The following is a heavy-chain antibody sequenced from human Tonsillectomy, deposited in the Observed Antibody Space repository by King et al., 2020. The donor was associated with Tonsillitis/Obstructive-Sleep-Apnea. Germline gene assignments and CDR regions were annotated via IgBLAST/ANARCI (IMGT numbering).Heavy chain of an antibody. J-gene: IGHJ4*02. CDR1: GFTFSSYW. D-gene: IGHD2-2*01. CDR3: ARDIVVVPAASQGFGY. V-gene: IGHV3-74*01. Sequence: VQLVESGGGLVQPGGSLRLSCAASGFTFSSYWMHWVRQAPGKGLVWVSRINSDGSSTSYADSVKGRFTISRDNAKNTLYLQMNSLRAEDTAVYYCARDIVVVPAASQGFGYWGQGTLVTVSS. CDR2: INSDGSST.